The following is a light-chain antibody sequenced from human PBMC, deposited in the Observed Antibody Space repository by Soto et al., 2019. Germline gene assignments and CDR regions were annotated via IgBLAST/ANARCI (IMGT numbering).Light chain of an antibody. CDR1: SSDIGSNNY. Sequence: QSALTQPASVSGSPGQSITISCTGTSSDIGSNNYVSWFQQRQGKAPTLIIYEVSNRPSGVSNHFSGSKSGNTASLTISGLLPEDEAEYYCSSYTTTTRLFGGGTKVTVL. J-gene: IGLJ3*02. V-gene: IGLV2-14*01. CDR3: SSYTTTTRL. CDR2: EVS.